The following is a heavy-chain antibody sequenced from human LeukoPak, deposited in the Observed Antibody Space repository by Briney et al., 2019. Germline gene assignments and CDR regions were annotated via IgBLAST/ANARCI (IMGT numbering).Heavy chain of an antibody. D-gene: IGHD3-22*01. CDR2: IYYSGST. CDR1: GGSISSYY. CDR3: ARDANYYDSSGYTFNWFDP. J-gene: IGHJ5*02. V-gene: IGHV4-59*01. Sequence: SETLSLTCNVSGGSISSYYWSWIRQPPGKGLEWIGYIYYSGSTNYNPSLKSRVTISVDTSKNQFSLKLSSVTAADTAVYYCARDANYYDSSGYTFNWFDPWGQGTLVTVSS.